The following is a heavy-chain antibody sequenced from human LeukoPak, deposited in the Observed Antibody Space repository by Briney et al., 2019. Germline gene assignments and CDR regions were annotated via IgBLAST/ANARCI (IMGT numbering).Heavy chain of an antibody. D-gene: IGHD6-13*01. J-gene: IGHJ5*02. CDR2: INHSGST. CDR1: GGSFSGYY. V-gene: IGHV4-34*01. Sequence: KPSETLSLTCAVYGGSFSGYYWSWIRQPPGKGLEWIGEINHSGSTNYNPSLKSRVTISVDTSKNQFSLKLSSVTAADTAVYYCARGCRSSWYLGDWFDPWGQGTLVTVSS. CDR3: ARGCRSSWYLGDWFDP.